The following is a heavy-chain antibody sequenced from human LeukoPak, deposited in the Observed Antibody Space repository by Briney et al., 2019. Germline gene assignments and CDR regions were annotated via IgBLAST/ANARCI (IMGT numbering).Heavy chain of an antibody. J-gene: IGHJ6*03. V-gene: IGHV2-5*02. CDR1: GFSLRTGGLG. CDR3: AHANYYSYFMDV. CDR2: SSWDDDK. Sequence: KLSGPTLVKPTQTLTLTWPLSGFSLRTGGLGVGWIRQPPGKALECLPLSSWDDDKFYRPFLKSRLTFTKAASKNQTLPSMTNINPVDTATYFCAHANYYSYFMDVWGKGTTVTVSS.